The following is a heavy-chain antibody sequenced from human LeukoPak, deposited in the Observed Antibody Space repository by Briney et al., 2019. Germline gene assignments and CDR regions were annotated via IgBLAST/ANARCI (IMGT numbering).Heavy chain of an antibody. CDR2: ISWNSGSI. D-gene: IGHD1-26*01. V-gene: IGHV3-9*01. J-gene: IGHJ6*03. CDR3: AKDIGSGSYHPRAEYHYYYYMDV. Sequence: GGSLRLSCAASGFTFDDYAMHWVRQAPGKGLEWVSGISWNSGSIGYADSVKGRFTISRDNAKNSLYLQMNSLRAEDTALYYCAKDIGSGSYHPRAEYHYYYYMDVWGKGTTVTISS. CDR1: GFTFDDYA.